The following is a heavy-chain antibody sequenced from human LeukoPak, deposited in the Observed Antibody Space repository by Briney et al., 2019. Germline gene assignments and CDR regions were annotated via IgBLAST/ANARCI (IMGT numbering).Heavy chain of an antibody. CDR3: ANTPYGDYNNWFDP. Sequence: PSETLSLTCIVSGGSISSNYCNWIRQPAGKGLEWIGRISSSGSINYNPSLQSRVTMSVNTSKNQFPLKLSSVTAADTAIYYCANTPYGDYNNWFDPWGLGVLVTVSS. CDR1: GGSISSNY. J-gene: IGHJ5*02. CDR2: ISSSGSI. D-gene: IGHD4-17*01. V-gene: IGHV4-4*07.